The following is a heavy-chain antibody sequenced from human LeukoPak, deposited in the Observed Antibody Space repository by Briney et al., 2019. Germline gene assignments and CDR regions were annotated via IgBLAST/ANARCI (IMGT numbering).Heavy chain of an antibody. J-gene: IGHJ3*02. V-gene: IGHV5-51*01. CDR2: IYPGDSDT. D-gene: IGHD6-13*01. CDR3: ASTRSSSSAFDI. Sequence: GESLKISCKGSGYTFPSYWIGWVRQMTGKGLEWMGIIYPGDSDTRYSPSFQGQVTISADKSISTAYLQWSSLKASDTAMYYCASTRSSSSAFDIWGQGTMVTVSS. CDR1: GYTFPSYW.